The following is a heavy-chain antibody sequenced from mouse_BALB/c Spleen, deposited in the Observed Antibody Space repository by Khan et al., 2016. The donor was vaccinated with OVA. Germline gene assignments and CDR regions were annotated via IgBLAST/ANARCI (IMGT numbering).Heavy chain of an antibody. D-gene: IGHD1-1*01. J-gene: IGHJ1*01. CDR2: IWGDGRT. Sequence: QVQLKESGPGLVAPSQSLSITCTVSGFSLTTYGVSWVRQPPGQGLEWLGIIWGDGRTHYHSALRSRLSISKDNSNRQVFLNMTSLKNDDAATYYGAKVYYAYVDGWYFDGGGAGATVTVSS. V-gene: IGHV2-3*01. CDR1: GFSLTTYG. CDR3: AKVYYAYVDGWYFDG.